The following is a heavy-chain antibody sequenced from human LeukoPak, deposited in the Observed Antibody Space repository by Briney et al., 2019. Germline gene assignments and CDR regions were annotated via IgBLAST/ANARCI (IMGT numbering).Heavy chain of an antibody. CDR1: GFTFSTSW. D-gene: IGHD1-26*01. CDR2: INDDGSSI. V-gene: IGHV3-74*01. CDR3: ARALGSYSDY. J-gene: IGHJ4*02. Sequence: GGSLRLSCAGSGFTFSTSWMHWVRQAPGKALVRVSRINDDGSSINYADSVKGRFTIPRDNAKNTLYLQMSSLRAEDTAVYYCARALGSYSDYWGQGTLVSVSS.